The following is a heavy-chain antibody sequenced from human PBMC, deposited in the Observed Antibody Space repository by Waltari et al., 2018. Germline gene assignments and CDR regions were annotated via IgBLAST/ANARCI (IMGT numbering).Heavy chain of an antibody. CDR1: GYTLTESP. CDR2: YVPEDVET. Sequence: QVQLVQSGAEVKKPGASVKVSCKVSGYTLTESPMHWVRQAPGKGLEWMGGYVPEDVETIYAQSFQGRVAMTEDSSTDTAYMELTSLTSEDTAVYYCATDHYRQSGYDSWGQGTLVTVSS. V-gene: IGHV1-24*01. CDR3: ATDHYRQSGYDS. D-gene: IGHD5-12*01. J-gene: IGHJ5*02.